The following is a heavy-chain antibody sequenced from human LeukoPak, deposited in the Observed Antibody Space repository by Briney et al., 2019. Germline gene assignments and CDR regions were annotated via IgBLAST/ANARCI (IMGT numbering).Heavy chain of an antibody. CDR1: GFTFNSYG. V-gene: IGHV3-33*01. CDR2: IWYDGSNK. D-gene: IGHD3-10*01. J-gene: IGHJ5*02. CDR3: ARDGSGSYYISNWFDP. Sequence: GGSLRLSCAASGFTFNSYGMHWVRQAPGKGREGVAVIWYDGSNKYYTDSVKGRFTISRDNSKNTLYLQMKSLRAEDTAVYYCARDGSGSYYISNWFDPWGQGTLVTVSS.